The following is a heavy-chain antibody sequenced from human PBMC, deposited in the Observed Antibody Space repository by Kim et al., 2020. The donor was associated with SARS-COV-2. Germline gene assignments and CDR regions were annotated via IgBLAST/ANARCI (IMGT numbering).Heavy chain of an antibody. CDR2: ISTSGA. Sequence: WGSLRLSCAASGFRFSNYAMGWVRQAQGKGLEWVSAISTSGAFYADSVKGRFTISRDNSKNTLYLQMDSLRAEDTAVYSCARDRRGPAAGTWYFDLWGR. V-gene: IGHV3-23*01. J-gene: IGHJ2*01. CDR3: ARDRRGPAAGTWYFDL. D-gene: IGHD6-13*01. CDR1: GFRFSNYA.